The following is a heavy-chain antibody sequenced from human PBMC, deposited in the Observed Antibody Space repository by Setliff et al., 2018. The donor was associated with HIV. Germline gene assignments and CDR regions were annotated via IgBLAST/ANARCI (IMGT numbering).Heavy chain of an antibody. CDR3: AREDYYYYGMDV. V-gene: IGHV4-38-2*02. J-gene: IGHJ6*02. CDR2: IYHSGST. Sequence: SETLSLTCTVSGYSISSGYYWGWIRQPPGKGLEWIGSIYHSGSTYYNPSLKSRVTMSEDTAKNQISLKVNSVTAADTAVYYCAREDYYYYGMDVWGQGTTVTVSS. CDR1: GYSISSGYY.